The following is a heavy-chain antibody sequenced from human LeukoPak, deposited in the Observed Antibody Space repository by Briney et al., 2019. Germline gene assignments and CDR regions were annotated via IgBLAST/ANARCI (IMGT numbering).Heavy chain of an antibody. Sequence: PSETLSLTCTVSAGSISSYYWGWIRHPPGKGLEWMGYVYYSGSTNYNTALKSRVTISVDTSKNQFSLKLSSVTAADTAVHYCARNYYEGYFDLWGRGTLVTVSS. CDR1: AGSISSYY. D-gene: IGHD3-22*01. J-gene: IGHJ2*01. CDR2: VYYSGST. CDR3: ARNYYEGYFDL. V-gene: IGHV4-59*01.